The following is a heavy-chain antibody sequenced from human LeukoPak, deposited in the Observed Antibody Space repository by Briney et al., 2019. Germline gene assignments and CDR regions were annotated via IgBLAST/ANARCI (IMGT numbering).Heavy chain of an antibody. V-gene: IGHV4-34*01. J-gene: IGHJ4*02. CDR1: GGSFSGYY. D-gene: IGHD3-10*01. CDR3: ARRYYGSGSYSD. CDR2: INHSGST. Sequence: SETLSLTCAVYGGSFSGYYWSWIRQPPGKGLEWIGEINHSGSTNYNPSLKSRVTISVDTSKNQFSLKLSSVTAADTAVYYCARRYYGSGSYSDWGQGTLATVSS.